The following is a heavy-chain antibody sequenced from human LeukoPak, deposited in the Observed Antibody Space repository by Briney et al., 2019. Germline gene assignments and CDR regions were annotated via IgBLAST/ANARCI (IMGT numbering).Heavy chain of an antibody. V-gene: IGHV1-18*01. CDR1: GGTFSSYA. Sequence: AASVKVSCKASGGTFSSYAISWVRQAPGQGLEWMGWISAYNGNTNYAQKLQGRVTMTTDTSTSTAYMELRSLRSGDTAVYYCARINYYDSSGYYYPGPWGQGTLVTVSS. J-gene: IGHJ5*02. CDR2: ISAYNGNT. CDR3: ARINYYDSSGYYYPGP. D-gene: IGHD3-22*01.